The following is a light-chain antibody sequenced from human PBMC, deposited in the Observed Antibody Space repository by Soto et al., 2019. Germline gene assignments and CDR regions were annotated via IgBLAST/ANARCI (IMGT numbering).Light chain of an antibody. Sequence: EIVLTQSPGTLSLSPGERATLSCRASQSVSNNYLAWYQQKPGQAPRLHIYGASSRATGIPDRFSGSGSGTDFTLTISCLQSEDFATYYCQQYYSYPLTFGGGTKVDIK. CDR3: QQYYSYPLT. J-gene: IGKJ4*01. V-gene: IGKV3-20*01. CDR1: QSVSNNY. CDR2: GAS.